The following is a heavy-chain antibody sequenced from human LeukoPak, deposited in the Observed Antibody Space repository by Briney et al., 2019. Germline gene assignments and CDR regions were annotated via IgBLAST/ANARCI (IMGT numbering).Heavy chain of an antibody. CDR2: ISYDGSNK. V-gene: IGHV3-30*18. J-gene: IGHJ4*02. CDR1: GFTFSSYG. CDR3: AKDLGGSGWYYFDY. Sequence: GRSLRLSCAASGFTFSSYGTHWVRQAPGKGLEWVAAISYDGSNKYYADSVKGRFTISRDNSKNTLYLQMNSLRAEDTAVYYCAKDLGGSGWYYFDYWGQGTLVTVSS. D-gene: IGHD6-19*01.